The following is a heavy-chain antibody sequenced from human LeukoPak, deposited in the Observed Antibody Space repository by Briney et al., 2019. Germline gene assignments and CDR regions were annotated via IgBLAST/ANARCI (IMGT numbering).Heavy chain of an antibody. CDR1: GGTFSSYA. J-gene: IGHJ4*02. V-gene: IGHV1-46*01. CDR3: ARTRGYYFDY. Sequence: ASVKVSCKASGGTFSSYAISWVRQAPGQGLEWMGMINPSGGSITHAQKFQGRVTMTRDMSTSTVYMELSSLTSEDTAVYYCARTRGYYFDYWGQGTLVTVSS. CDR2: INPSGGSI.